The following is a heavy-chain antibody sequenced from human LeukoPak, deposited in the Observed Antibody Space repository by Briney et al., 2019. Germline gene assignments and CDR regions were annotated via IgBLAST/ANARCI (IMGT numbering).Heavy chain of an antibody. D-gene: IGHD3-22*01. CDR3: ARDFRDSSGYYYSDY. CDR1: GGSISSSSYY. V-gene: IGHV4-39*07. J-gene: IGHJ4*02. CDR2: IYYSGST. Sequence: SETLSLTCTVSGGSISSSSYYWGWIRQPPGKGLEWIGSIYYSGSTHYNPSLKSRITISVDTSKNQFSLKLSSVTAADTAVYYCARDFRDSSGYYYSDYWGQGTLVTVSS.